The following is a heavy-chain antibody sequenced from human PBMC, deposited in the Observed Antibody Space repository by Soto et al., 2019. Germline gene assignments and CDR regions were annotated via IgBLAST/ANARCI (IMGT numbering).Heavy chain of an antibody. V-gene: IGHV3-64D*08. CDR2: ISSNGGST. J-gene: IGHJ5*02. CDR3: VKDIVVVPAASNWFDP. CDR1: GFTFSSYA. Sequence: GGSLRLSCSASGFTFSSYAMHWVRQAPGKGLEYVSAISSNGGSTYYADSVKGRFTISRDNSKNTLYLQMSSLRAEDTAVYYCVKDIVVVPAASNWFDPWGQGTLVTVSS. D-gene: IGHD2-2*01.